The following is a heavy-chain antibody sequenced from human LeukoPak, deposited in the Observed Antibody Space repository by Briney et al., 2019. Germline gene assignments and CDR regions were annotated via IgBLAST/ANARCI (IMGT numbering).Heavy chain of an antibody. CDR2: IYSGGST. CDR3: ARGRPYYYDSSGYYPYDAFDI. D-gene: IGHD3-22*01. Sequence: GGSLRLSCAASGFTVSSNCMSWVRQAPGKGLEWVSVIYSGGSTYYADSVKGRFTISRDNSKNTLYLQMNSLRAEDTAVYYCARGRPYYYDSSGYYPYDAFDIWGQGTMVTVSS. J-gene: IGHJ3*02. CDR1: GFTVSSNC. V-gene: IGHV3-53*01.